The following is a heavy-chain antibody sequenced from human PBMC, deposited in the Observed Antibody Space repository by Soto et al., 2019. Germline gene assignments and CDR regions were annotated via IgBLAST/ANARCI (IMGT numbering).Heavy chain of an antibody. D-gene: IGHD1-26*01. CDR2: IYYSGST. V-gene: IGHV4-30-4*01. CDR1: GGSISSGDYY. J-gene: IGHJ4*02. CDR3: ARDTWDRSLDY. Sequence: SETLCLTCTVSGGSISSGDYYWSWIRQPPGKGLEWIGYIYYSGSTYYNPSLKSRVTISVDTSKNQFSLKLSSVTAADTAVYYCARDTWDRSLDYWSQGTLVTVSS.